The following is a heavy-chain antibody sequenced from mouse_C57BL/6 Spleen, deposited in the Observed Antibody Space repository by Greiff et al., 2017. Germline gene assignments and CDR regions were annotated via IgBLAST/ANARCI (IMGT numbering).Heavy chain of an antibody. CDR3: ARGCRFAY. Sequence: EVQRVESGGGLVKPGGSLKLSCAASGFTFSDYGMHWVRQAPGKGLEWVAYISTGSSTIYYAETVKGRFTFSRDNAKNTLFLQMTGLRSEDTAMYYYARGCRFAYWGQGTLLTVSA. CDR2: ISTGSSTI. J-gene: IGHJ3*01. CDR1: GFTFSDYG. V-gene: IGHV5-17*01. D-gene: IGHD6-1*01.